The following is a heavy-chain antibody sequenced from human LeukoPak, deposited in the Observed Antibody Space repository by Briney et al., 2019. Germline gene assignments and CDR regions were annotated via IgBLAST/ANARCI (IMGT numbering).Heavy chain of an antibody. CDR1: GFTFSSYG. J-gene: IGHJ4*02. Sequence: GGSLRLSCAASGFTFSSYGIHWVRQAPGKGLEWVTFIQYDGSDKYADSVKGRITISRDNSKNVLYLQMNSLRAEDTALYYCAKSSSRLDTSSFEYWGQGTLVTVSS. V-gene: IGHV3-30*02. CDR2: IQYDGSDK. CDR3: AKSSSRLDTSSFEY. D-gene: IGHD5-18*01.